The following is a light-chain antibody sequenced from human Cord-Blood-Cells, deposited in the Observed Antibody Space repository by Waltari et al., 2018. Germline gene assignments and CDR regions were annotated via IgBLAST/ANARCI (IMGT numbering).Light chain of an antibody. Sequence: QAVLTQPASLSASPGASASLPCTLRSGLNVGTYRIYWYQQQPGSPPQYLLRYKSDSDKQQGSGIPSRFSGSKDASANAGILLISGLQSEDEADYYCMIWHSSAWVFGGGTKLTVL. CDR2: YKSDSDK. J-gene: IGLJ3*02. CDR3: MIWHSSAWV. CDR1: SGLNVGTYR. V-gene: IGLV5-45*01.